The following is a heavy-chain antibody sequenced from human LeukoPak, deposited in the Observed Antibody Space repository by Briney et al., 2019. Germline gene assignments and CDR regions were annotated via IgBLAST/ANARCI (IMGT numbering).Heavy chain of an antibody. V-gene: IGHV3-21*06. J-gene: IGHJ6*03. CDR3: ARDPYSGNYGAYYYYMDV. D-gene: IGHD1-26*01. Sequence: PGGSLRLSCAASGFTFSSYNMNWVRQAPGKGLEWVPSITSSSSYIYYADSVKGRFTISRDNAKNSLYLQMDSLRVEDTAEYYCARDPYSGNYGAYYYYMDVWGKGTTVTVSS. CDR1: GFTFSSYN. CDR2: ITSSSSYI.